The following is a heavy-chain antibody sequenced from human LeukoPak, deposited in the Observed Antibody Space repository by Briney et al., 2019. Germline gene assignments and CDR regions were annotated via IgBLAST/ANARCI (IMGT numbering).Heavy chain of an antibody. CDR1: GFTFSSYA. V-gene: IGHV3-48*04. J-gene: IGHJ3*02. D-gene: IGHD3-3*01. CDR2: INGGSSPI. CDR3: ARDPDYDFWSGTGGAFDI. Sequence: GGSLRLSCAASGFTFSSYAMHWVRQAPGKGLEWVSYINGGSSPIYYADSVKGRFTISRDNAKNSLYLQMNSLRAEDTAVYYCARDPDYDFWSGTGGAFDIWGQGTMVTVSS.